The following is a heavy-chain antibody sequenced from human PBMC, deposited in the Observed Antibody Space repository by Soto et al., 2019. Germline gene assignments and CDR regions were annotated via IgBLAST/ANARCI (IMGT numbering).Heavy chain of an antibody. J-gene: IGHJ4*02. CDR3: TREQTSAAVTH. CDR2: VYYTGST. D-gene: IGHD4-4*01. V-gene: IGHV4-59*01. Sequence: SETLSLTCTVSGGSISNYYCSWIRQPPGKGLEWIGCVYYTGSTNYNPSLKSRVTISIDTSKNQFSLKLSSVTAADTAVYYCTREQTSAAVTHWGQGTMVTV. CDR1: GGSISNYY.